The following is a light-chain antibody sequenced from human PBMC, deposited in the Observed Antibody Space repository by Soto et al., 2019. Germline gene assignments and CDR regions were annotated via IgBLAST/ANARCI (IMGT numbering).Light chain of an antibody. CDR3: ASYAGL. CDR2: EVN. J-gene: IGLJ2*01. V-gene: IGLV2-8*01. CDR1: SSDIGAYDY. Sequence: QSALTQPPSASGYPGQSVTISCAGTSSDIGAYDYVSWYQQHPGKAPKLIIYEVNKRPSGVPDRFSGSKSGNTASLTVSGLQTEDEAEYYCASYAGLFGGGTQLTVL.